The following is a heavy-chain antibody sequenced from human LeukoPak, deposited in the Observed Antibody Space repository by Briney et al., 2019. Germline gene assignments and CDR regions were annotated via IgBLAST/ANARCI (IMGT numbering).Heavy chain of an antibody. J-gene: IGHJ4*02. CDR3: ARDLEDIVVVPAAPLDY. CDR1: GFTFSSYS. V-gene: IGHV3-21*01. D-gene: IGHD2-2*01. CDR2: ISSSSSYI. Sequence: GGSLRLSCAASGFTFSSYSMNWVRQAPGKGLEWVSSISSSSSYIYYADSVKGRFTISRDNAKNSLYLQMNSLRAEDTAVYYCARDLEDIVVVPAAPLDYWGQGTLVTVSS.